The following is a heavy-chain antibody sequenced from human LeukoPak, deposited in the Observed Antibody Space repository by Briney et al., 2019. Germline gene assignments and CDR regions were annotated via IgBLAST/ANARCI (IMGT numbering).Heavy chain of an antibody. J-gene: IGHJ4*02. D-gene: IGHD3-22*01. Sequence: SVKVSCKASGGTFTNYAFNWVRQALGQGLEWMGRIIPIFDSAHYAQRFQGRITITTDESSTTAYMTLSSLTSDDTAVYYCASQDASIYSESSTSPTYSDWGQGTLVTVSS. CDR3: ASQDASIYSESSTSPTYSD. CDR2: IIPIFDSA. CDR1: GGTFTNYA. V-gene: IGHV1-69*05.